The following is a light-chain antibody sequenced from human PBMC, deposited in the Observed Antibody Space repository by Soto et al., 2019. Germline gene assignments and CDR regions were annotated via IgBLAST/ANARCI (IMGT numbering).Light chain of an antibody. Sequence: EIVLTQSPGTLSLSPGERGTLSCRASQSVSSSYLAWYQQKPGQAPRLLIYGASSRATGIPDRFSGSGSGTDFILTISRLEPEDFAVYYCQQYGSSPPYTFGQGTKLEIK. J-gene: IGKJ2*01. CDR1: QSVSSSY. V-gene: IGKV3-20*01. CDR2: GAS. CDR3: QQYGSSPPYT.